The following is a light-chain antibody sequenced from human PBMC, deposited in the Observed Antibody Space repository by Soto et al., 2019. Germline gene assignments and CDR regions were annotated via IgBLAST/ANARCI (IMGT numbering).Light chain of an antibody. CDR2: KAS. Sequence: DIQMTQSPSTLSASVGDRVTITFRASQYISSWLAWYQQKPGKAPKLLIYKASSLASGVPSRFSGSGSGTEFTLTSSSLQPDDFATYYCQQYNSQRTFGQGTKVEIK. CDR1: QYISSW. CDR3: QQYNSQRT. J-gene: IGKJ1*01. V-gene: IGKV1-5*03.